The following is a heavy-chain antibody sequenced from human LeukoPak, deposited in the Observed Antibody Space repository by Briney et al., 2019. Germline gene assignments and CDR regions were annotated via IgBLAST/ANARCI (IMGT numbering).Heavy chain of an antibody. CDR1: GVSISTNPYW. V-gene: IGHV4-4*02. D-gene: IGHD7-27*01. J-gene: IGHJ4*02. CDR3: ARAPPWALDY. Sequence: PSGTLSLTRTVSGVSISTNPYWWTWVRQPPGKGLEWIGEISHRGSTKYNPSLRSRVTISADESKNQFSLTFSPVTAADTAVYFCARAPPWALDYWGPGNLASVS. CDR2: ISHRGST.